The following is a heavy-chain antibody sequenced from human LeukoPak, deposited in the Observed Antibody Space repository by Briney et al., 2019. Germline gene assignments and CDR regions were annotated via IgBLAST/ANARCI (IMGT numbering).Heavy chain of an antibody. CDR2: IHYSGST. Sequence: PSETLSLTCTVSGGSINSGGPFWSWIRQHPGKGLEWIGYIHYSGSTYYNPSLKSRVTISVDRSKNHFSLKLSSVTAADTAVYYCARDAFDSNYFDYWGQGALVTVSS. CDR3: ARDAFDSNYFDY. V-gene: IGHV4-31*03. J-gene: IGHJ4*02. CDR1: GGSINSGGPF. D-gene: IGHD4-11*01.